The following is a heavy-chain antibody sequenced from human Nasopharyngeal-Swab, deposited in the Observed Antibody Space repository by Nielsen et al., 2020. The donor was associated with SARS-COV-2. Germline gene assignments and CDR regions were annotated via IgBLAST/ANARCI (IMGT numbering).Heavy chain of an antibody. D-gene: IGHD3-3*01. J-gene: IGHJ4*02. CDR3: ARGPQILTY. CDR1: GYTFLSST. V-gene: IGHV1-18*01. Sequence: ASVQVSCKASGYTFLSSTINWVRQAPGQGLEWMGWVSAYNGDTDYDQKFQGRGTMTTDTSTETAYMELRGLTSDDTAVYYCARGPQILTYWGQGTLVTVSS. CDR2: VSAYNGDT.